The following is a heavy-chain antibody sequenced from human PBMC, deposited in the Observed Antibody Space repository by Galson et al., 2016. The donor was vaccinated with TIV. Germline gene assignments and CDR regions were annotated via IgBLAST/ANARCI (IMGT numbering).Heavy chain of an antibody. V-gene: IGHV5-51*03. CDR2: IYPVDSDT. CDR1: GYRFSNYW. J-gene: IGHJ4*02. CDR3: ARERDSGYASYFDF. Sequence: QSGAEVKEPGESLKISCKGSGYRFSNYWIAWVRQMPGKGLEWMGVIYPVDSDTRYSPSFQGQVTISADKSISTAYLQWNSLKASDSAIYYCARERDSGYASYFDFWGQGPLVTVSS. D-gene: IGHD6-25*01.